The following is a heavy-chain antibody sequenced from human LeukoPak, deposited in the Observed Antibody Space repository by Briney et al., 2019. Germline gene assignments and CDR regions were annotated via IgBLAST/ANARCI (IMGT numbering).Heavy chain of an antibody. CDR2: FYYSGST. D-gene: IGHD4-23*01. V-gene: IGHV4-39*07. CDR1: GGSISNSSYY. J-gene: IGHJ5*02. Sequence: SETLSLTCTVSGGSISNSSYYWGWIRQPPGKGLEWIGSFYYSGSTYYNPSLYSRVTISVDTSKNQFSLKLSSVTAADTAVYYCARDAPIDYGGNSNWFDPWGQGTLVTVSS. CDR3: ARDAPIDYGGNSNWFDP.